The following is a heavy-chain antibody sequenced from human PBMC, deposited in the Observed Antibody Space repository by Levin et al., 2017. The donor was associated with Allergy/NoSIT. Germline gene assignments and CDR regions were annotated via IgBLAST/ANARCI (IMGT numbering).Heavy chain of an antibody. V-gene: IGHV3-20*04. CDR3: ASLGGYSGYATI. Sequence: GESLKISCAASGFTFDDYGMSWVRQAPGKGLDWVSGINWNGGSTGYADSVKGRFTISRDNAKHSLYLQMNSLRAEDTALYYCASLGGYSGYATIWGQGTMVTVSS. D-gene: IGHD5-12*01. CDR2: INWNGGST. J-gene: IGHJ3*02. CDR1: GFTFDDYG.